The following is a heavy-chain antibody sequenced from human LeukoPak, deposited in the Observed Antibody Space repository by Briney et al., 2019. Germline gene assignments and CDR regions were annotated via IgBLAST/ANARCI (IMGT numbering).Heavy chain of an antibody. Sequence: KPSETLSLTCAVYGGSFSGYYWSWIHQPPGKGLEWIGEINHSGSTNYKLSLKSRVTISGDTSKNQFSLRLSSVTAADTAVYFCARGYYYGSGSQSGLYYWGQGTLVTVSS. CDR1: GGSFSGYY. J-gene: IGHJ4*02. V-gene: IGHV4-34*01. CDR2: INHSGST. D-gene: IGHD3-10*01. CDR3: ARGYYYGSGSQSGLYY.